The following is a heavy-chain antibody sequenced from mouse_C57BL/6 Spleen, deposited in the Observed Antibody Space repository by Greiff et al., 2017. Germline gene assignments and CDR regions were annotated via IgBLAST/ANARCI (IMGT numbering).Heavy chain of an antibody. CDR1: GYAFSSSW. J-gene: IGHJ4*01. CDR2: IYPGDGDT. V-gene: IGHV1-82*01. CDR3: SRGRYVYIHYYAMDY. Sequence: QVQLQQSGPELVKPGASVKISCKASGYAFSSSWMNWVKQRPGKGLEWIGRIYPGDGDTNYNGKFKGKATLTADKSSSTAYMQLSSLTSEDSAVYFCSRGRYVYIHYYAMDYWGQGTSVTVSS.